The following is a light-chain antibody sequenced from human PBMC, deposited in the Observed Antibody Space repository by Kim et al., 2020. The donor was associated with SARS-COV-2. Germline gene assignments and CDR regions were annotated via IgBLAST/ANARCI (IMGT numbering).Light chain of an antibody. V-gene: IGKV3-15*01. J-gene: IGKJ1*01. CDR1: QSISSY. Sequence: PGEEPTLTFRARQSISSYLAWYQQKPGQAPRHLIYDAFTRATGVSARFTGGGSETEFTLTISSLQSEDFATYYCQQHIDWPWTFGQGTKVDIK. CDR3: QQHIDWPWT. CDR2: DAF.